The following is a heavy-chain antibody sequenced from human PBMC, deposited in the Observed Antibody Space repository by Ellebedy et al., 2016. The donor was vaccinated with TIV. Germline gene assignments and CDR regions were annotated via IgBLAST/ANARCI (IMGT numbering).Heavy chain of an antibody. CDR3: ARPSYYYGSGSYYDAFDI. CDR1: GYSFTSYW. Sequence: GGSLRLSXKGSGYSFTSYWIGWVRQMPGKGLEWMGIIYPGDSDTRYSPSFQGQVTISADKSISTAYLQWSSLKASDTAMYYCARPSYYYGSGSYYDAFDIWGQGTMVTVSS. D-gene: IGHD3-10*01. J-gene: IGHJ3*02. V-gene: IGHV5-51*01. CDR2: IYPGDSDT.